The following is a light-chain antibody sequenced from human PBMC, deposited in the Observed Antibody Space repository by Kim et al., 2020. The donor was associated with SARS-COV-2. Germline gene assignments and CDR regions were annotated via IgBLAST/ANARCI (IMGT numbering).Light chain of an antibody. V-gene: IGKV1-33*01. J-gene: IGKJ4*01. Sequence: DIQMTQSPSSLSASVGDRVTSTCQASQDISNYLNWYQQKPGKAPKLLIYDASNLETGVPSRFSGSGSGTDFTFTISSLQPEDIATYYCHILFGGGTKVDI. CDR1: QDISNY. CDR2: DAS. CDR3: HIL.